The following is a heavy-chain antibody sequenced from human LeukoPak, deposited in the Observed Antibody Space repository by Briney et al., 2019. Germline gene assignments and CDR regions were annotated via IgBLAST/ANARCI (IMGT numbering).Heavy chain of an antibody. CDR1: GFTFSSYA. CDR3: AKNGGRYYDSSGYSSY. Sequence: GSLRLSCAASGFTFSSYAMSWVRQAPGKGLEWVSAISGSGGSTYYADSVKGRFTISRDDSKNTLYLQMNSLRAEDTAVYYCAKNGGRYYDSSGYSSYWGQGTLVTVSS. D-gene: IGHD3-22*01. J-gene: IGHJ4*02. V-gene: IGHV3-23*01. CDR2: ISGSGGST.